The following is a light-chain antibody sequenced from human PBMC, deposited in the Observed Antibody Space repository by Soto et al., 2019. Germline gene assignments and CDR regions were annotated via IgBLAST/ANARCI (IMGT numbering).Light chain of an antibody. Sequence: QSVLTQPASVSGSPGQSITISCTGTSGDVGGYNYVSWYQQHPGKAPKLMIYEVTNRPSGVSNRFSGSKSDNTASLTISGLQAGDEADYYCSSYTTGITLYVFGTGTKLTVL. CDR3: SSYTTGITLYV. V-gene: IGLV2-14*01. CDR2: EVT. CDR1: SGDVGGYNY. J-gene: IGLJ1*01.